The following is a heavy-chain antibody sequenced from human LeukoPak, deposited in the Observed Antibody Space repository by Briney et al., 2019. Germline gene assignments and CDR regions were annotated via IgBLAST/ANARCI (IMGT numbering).Heavy chain of an antibody. V-gene: IGHV3-74*01. J-gene: IGHJ3*02. CDR3: ARDMRGIGAFDI. D-gene: IGHD3-16*01. CDR2: INSDGSST. Sequence: GGSLRLSCAASGFTFSSYRLHWVRHAPGKGLVWVSRINSDGSSTTYADSVKGRLTISRDNAKNTLYLQMNSLRAEDTAVYYCARDMRGIGAFDIWGQGTMVTASS. CDR1: GFTFSSYR.